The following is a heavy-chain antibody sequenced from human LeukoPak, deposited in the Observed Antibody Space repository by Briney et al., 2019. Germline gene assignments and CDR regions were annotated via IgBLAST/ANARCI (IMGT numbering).Heavy chain of an antibody. CDR3: ARDGGRISLFRGQNWFDP. CDR2: ISSSSSYI. Sequence: PGGSLRLSCAASGFTFSSYSINWVRQAPGKGLEWVSSISSSSSYIYYADSVKGRFTISRDNAKNSLYLQMNSLRAEDTAVYYCARDGGRISLFRGQNWFDPWGQGTLVTVSS. V-gene: IGHV3-21*01. J-gene: IGHJ5*02. D-gene: IGHD3-10*01. CDR1: GFTFSSYS.